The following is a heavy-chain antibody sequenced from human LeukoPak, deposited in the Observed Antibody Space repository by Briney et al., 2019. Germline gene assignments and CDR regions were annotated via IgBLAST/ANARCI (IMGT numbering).Heavy chain of an antibody. CDR2: ISNSGNAK. CDR3: AREAAPVSAAQPDAFDI. CDR1: GFTFSRYE. V-gene: IGHV3-48*03. J-gene: IGHJ3*02. D-gene: IGHD2-15*01. Sequence: GGSLRLSCAASGFTFSRYEMSWVRQAPGKGLEWVSYISNSGNAKYYAGSVKGRFTISRDSAKNSLYLQMNSLRAEDTAVYYCAREAAPVSAAQPDAFDIWGQGTMVTVSS.